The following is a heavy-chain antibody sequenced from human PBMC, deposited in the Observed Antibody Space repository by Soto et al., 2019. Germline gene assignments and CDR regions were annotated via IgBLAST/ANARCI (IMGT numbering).Heavy chain of an antibody. CDR2: IIPILGIA. J-gene: IGHJ2*01. CDR1: GGRFSSYT. Sequence: SVKVCCKASGGRFSSYTMSWVRQAPGQGLEWMGRIIPILGIANYAQKFQGRVTITADKSTSTAYMELSSLRSEDTAVYYCARDYFDLWGRGTLVTVSS. V-gene: IGHV1-69*04. CDR3: ARDYFDL.